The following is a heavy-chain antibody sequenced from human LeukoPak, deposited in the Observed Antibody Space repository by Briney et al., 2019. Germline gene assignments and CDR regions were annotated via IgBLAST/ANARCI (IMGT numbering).Heavy chain of an antibody. J-gene: IGHJ4*02. CDR2: INHSGTT. CDR1: GGSFSDHY. D-gene: IGHD5-18*01. CDR3: ARKASHFSYGLRAIDY. V-gene: IGHV4-34*01. Sequence: SETLSLTXAVYGGSFSDHYWNWIRQPPGKGLEWIREINHSGTTNYNASLKSRVTISVDTPKNHFSLKLNSMTAADTAVYYCARKASHFSYGLRAIDYWGQGNLVTVSS.